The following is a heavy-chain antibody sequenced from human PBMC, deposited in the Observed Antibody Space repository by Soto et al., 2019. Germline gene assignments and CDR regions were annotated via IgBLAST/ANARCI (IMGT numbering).Heavy chain of an antibody. D-gene: IGHD2-2*01. CDR1: GYTFTSYG. CDR3: ARDRGRCSSTSCYDYYYGMDV. Sequence: ASVKVSCKASGYTFTSYGISWVRQAPGQGLEWMGWISAYNGNTNYAQKLQGRVTMTTDTSTSTAYMELRSLRSDDTAVYYCARDRGRCSSTSCYDYYYGMDVWGQGTTVTVS. V-gene: IGHV1-18*04. CDR2: ISAYNGNT. J-gene: IGHJ6*02.